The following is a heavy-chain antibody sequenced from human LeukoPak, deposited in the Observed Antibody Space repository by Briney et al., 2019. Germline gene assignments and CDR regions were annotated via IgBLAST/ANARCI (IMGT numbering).Heavy chain of an antibody. V-gene: IGHV1-2*02. D-gene: IGHD3-16*02. CDR1: GYTFTGYY. CDR3: VRGGDYVWGSYRPSAYDY. J-gene: IGHJ4*02. CDR2: INPNSGGT. Sequence: ASVKVSCKASGYTFTGYYMHWVRQAPGQGLEWMGWINPNSGGTNYAQKFQGRVTMTRDTSISTAYMELSRLRSDDTAVYYCVRGGDYVWGSYRPSAYDYWGQGTLVTVSS.